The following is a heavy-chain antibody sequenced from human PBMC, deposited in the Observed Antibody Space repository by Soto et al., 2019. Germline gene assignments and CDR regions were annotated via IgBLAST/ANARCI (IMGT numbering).Heavy chain of an antibody. Sequence: SETLSLTCTVSGGSISSYYWGWIRQPPGKGLEWIGYIYYSGSTYYNPSLKSRVTISVDTSKNQFSLKLSSVTAADTAVYYCARVFSDSSSFFDPWGQGTLVTVSS. V-gene: IGHV4-59*12. CDR2: IYYSGST. CDR3: ARVFSDSSSFFDP. D-gene: IGHD6-13*01. CDR1: GGSISSYY. J-gene: IGHJ5*02.